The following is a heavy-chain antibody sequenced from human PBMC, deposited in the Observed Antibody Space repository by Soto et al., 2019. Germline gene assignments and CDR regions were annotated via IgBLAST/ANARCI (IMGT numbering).Heavy chain of an antibody. CDR3: ARDNIQSERYDIWSGYYADY. J-gene: IGHJ4*02. CDR2: INSSSSYI. Sequence: GGSLRLSCAASGLTFSSYSMNCVRQAPGKGLEWVSSINSSSSYIYYADSVKGRFTISRDNAKNSLYLQMNSLRAEDTAVYYCARDNIQSERYDIWSGYYADYWGQGTLVTVSS. V-gene: IGHV3-21*01. D-gene: IGHD3-3*01. CDR1: GLTFSSYS.